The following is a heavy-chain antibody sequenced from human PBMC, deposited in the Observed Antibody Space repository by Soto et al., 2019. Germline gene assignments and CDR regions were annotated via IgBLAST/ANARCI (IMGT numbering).Heavy chain of an antibody. D-gene: IGHD5-18*01. Sequence: PSETLSLTCTVSGGSISSGDYYWSWIRQPPGKGLEWIGYIYYSGSTYYNPSLKSRVTISVDTSKNQFSLKLSSVTAADTAVYYCARDKGYSYGLDYWGQGTLVTVS. CDR2: IYYSGST. J-gene: IGHJ4*02. V-gene: IGHV4-30-4*01. CDR1: GGSISSGDYY. CDR3: ARDKGYSYGLDY.